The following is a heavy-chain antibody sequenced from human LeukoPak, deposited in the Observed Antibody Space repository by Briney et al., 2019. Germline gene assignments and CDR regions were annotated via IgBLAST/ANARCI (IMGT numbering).Heavy chain of an antibody. Sequence: ASVKVSCKASGYTFTSYGISWVRQAPGQGLEWMGWISAYNGNTNYAQKLQGRVTMTTDTSTSTAYMELRSLRSDDTAVYYCARDPVYCSGGSCSGGYNWFDPWGQGTLVTVSS. CDR1: GYTFTSYG. J-gene: IGHJ5*02. D-gene: IGHD2-15*01. V-gene: IGHV1-18*01. CDR2: ISAYNGNT. CDR3: ARDPVYCSGGSCSGGYNWFDP.